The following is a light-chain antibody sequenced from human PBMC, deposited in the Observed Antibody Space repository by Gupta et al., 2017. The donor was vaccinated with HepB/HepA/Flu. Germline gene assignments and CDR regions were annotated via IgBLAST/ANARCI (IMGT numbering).Light chain of an antibody. V-gene: IGLV2-11*01. CDR1: NNDVGGYNY. Sequence: QSALPQTRPVSGSAGQSDTISCPGTNNDVGGYNYVSWYQQHPGKAPRVMIYDVNKRPSGVLDRFSGSKSGNTASLTISGLQAEDEAEYYCCSYAGNTYVFGTGTKVTVL. J-gene: IGLJ1*01. CDR2: DVN. CDR3: CSYAGNTYV.